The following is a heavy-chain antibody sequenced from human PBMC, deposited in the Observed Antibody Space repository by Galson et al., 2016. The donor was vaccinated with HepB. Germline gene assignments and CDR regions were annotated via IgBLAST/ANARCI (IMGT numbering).Heavy chain of an antibody. J-gene: IGHJ4*02. Sequence: SLRLSCAASGITVSSYAMSWVRQAPGKGLEWVSGITGSASNTYYADSVRGRFAISRDNSKNTLYLQMNSLRAEDTAVYYCAKVGQWRAFDYWGQGTLVTVSS. CDR2: ITGSASNT. D-gene: IGHD6-19*01. CDR1: GITVSSYA. CDR3: AKVGQWRAFDY. V-gene: IGHV3-23*01.